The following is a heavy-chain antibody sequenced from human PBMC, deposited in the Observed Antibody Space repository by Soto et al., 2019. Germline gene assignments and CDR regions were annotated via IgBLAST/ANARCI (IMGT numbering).Heavy chain of an antibody. V-gene: IGHV3-7*01. CDR1: GFTLSTYW. CDR3: GTDQWGGAFDI. J-gene: IGHJ3*02. CDR2: IRQDGNEI. D-gene: IGHD3-10*01. Sequence: VGSLRLSCAASGFTLSTYWMAWLRQTPGKGLEFVANIRQDGNEINYMDSVKGRFTISRDNAKNLLFLQMDSLRDDDTAVYYCGTDQWGGAFDIGGQGTMVTVSS.